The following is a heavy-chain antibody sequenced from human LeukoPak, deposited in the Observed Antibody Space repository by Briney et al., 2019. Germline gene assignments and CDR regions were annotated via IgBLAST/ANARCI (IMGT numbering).Heavy chain of an antibody. CDR2: ISSSSSYI. Sequence: GGSLRLSCAASGFTFSSYEMNWVRQAPGKGLEWVSYISSSSSYIYYADSVKGRFTISRDNAKNSLYLQMNSLRAEDTAVYYCARVGEHCTNGVCWGLDYWGQGTLVTVSS. V-gene: IGHV3-21*05. D-gene: IGHD2-8*01. CDR3: ARVGEHCTNGVCWGLDY. J-gene: IGHJ4*02. CDR1: GFTFSSYE.